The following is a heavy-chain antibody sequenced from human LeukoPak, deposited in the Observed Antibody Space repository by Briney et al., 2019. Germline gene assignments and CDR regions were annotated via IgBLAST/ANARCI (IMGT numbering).Heavy chain of an antibody. D-gene: IGHD1-26*01. CDR3: ARELREHGLCDI. CDR2: IYSDGST. CDR1: GFTVSRNY. J-gene: IGHJ3*02. V-gene: IGHV3-53*01. Sequence: PGGSLRLSCAASGFTVSRNYMSWVRQAPGKGLEWVSEIYSDGSTYYAASVKGRFGISRDSPKNTVHLQMNSLRAEDTAVYYCARELREHGLCDIWGQGTMVTVSS.